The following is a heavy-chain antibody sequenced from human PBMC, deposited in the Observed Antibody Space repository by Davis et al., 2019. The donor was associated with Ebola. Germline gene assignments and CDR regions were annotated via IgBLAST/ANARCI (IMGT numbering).Heavy chain of an antibody. CDR2: VYYSGST. V-gene: IGHV4-39*07. CDR3: ARCNGYDFWSGYGSLAGQYYYMDV. J-gene: IGHJ6*03. D-gene: IGHD3-3*01. Sequence: PSETLSLTCSVSGGSISGSNDYWGWIRQPPGKGLEWIGSVYYSGSTHYNPSLKSRVTISLDTSKNQFSLNLTSVTAADTAVYYCARCNGYDFWSGYGSLAGQYYYMDVWGKGTTVTVSS. CDR1: GGSISGSNDY.